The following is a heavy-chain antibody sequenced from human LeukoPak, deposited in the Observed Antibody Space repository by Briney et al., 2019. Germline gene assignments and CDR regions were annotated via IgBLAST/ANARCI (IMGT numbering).Heavy chain of an antibody. CDR2: IYTSGST. D-gene: IGHD7-27*01. Sequence: SEALSLTCTVSGGSISSYYWSWIRQPAGKGLEWIGRIYTSGSTNYNPSLKSRVTMSVDTSKNQFSLKLSSVTAADTAVYYCAGTTRTGDLGYWGQGTLVTVSS. CDR1: GGSISSYY. V-gene: IGHV4-4*07. CDR3: AGTTRTGDLGY. J-gene: IGHJ4*02.